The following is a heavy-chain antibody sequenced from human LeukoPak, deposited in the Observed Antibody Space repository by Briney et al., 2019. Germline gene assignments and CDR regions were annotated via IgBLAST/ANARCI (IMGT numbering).Heavy chain of an antibody. Sequence: SETLSLTCAVYGGSFSGYYWSWIRQPPGKGLEWIGEINHSGSTNYNPSPKSRVTIPVDTSKNQFSLKLSSVTAADTAVYYCARFQADDAFDIWGQGTMVTVSS. V-gene: IGHV4-34*01. CDR3: ARFQADDAFDI. J-gene: IGHJ3*02. D-gene: IGHD6-19*01. CDR1: GGSFSGYY. CDR2: INHSGST.